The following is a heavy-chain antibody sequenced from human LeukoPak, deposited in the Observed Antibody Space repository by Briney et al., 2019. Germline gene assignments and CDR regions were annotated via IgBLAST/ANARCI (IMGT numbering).Heavy chain of an antibody. CDR3: ARYCSGGSCYDWFDP. D-gene: IGHD2-15*01. CDR1: GGSISSSSYY. J-gene: IGHJ5*02. CDR2: IYYSGST. Sequence: SETLSLTCTVSGGSISSSSYYWGWIRQPPGKGLEWIGSIYYSGSTYYNPSLKSRVTISVDTSKNQFSLKLSSVTAADTAVYYCARYCSGGSCYDWFDPWDQGTLVTVSS. V-gene: IGHV4-39*07.